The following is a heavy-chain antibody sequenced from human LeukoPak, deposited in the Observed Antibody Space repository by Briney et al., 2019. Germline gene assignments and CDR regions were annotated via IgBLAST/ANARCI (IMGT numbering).Heavy chain of an antibody. V-gene: IGHV4-4*02. D-gene: IGHD3-10*01. CDR3: ARDSGSGSYTNWFDP. CDR1: GGSISSSNW. CDR2: IYHSGST. Sequence: SGTLSLTCAVSGGSISSSNWWSWVRQPPGKGLEWIGEIYHSGSTNYNPSLKSRVTISVDKSKNQFSLKLSSVTAADTAVYYCARDSGSGSYTNWFDPWGQGTLVTVPS. J-gene: IGHJ5*02.